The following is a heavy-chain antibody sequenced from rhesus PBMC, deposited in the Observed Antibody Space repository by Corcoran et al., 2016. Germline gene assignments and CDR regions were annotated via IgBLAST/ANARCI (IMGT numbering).Heavy chain of an antibody. V-gene: IGHV4-169*02. J-gene: IGHJ4*01. D-gene: IGHD5-24*01. CDR3: AREGRRYSNYFDY. CDR2: IYGSGSST. CDR1: GGSISSSY. Sequence: QLQLQESGPGLVKPSETLSVTCAVSGGSISSSYWSWIRQAPGKGLEWIWYIYGSGSSTNYNPSLKSRVTLSVDTSKSQLSLKLSSVTTADTAVYYCAREGRRYSNYFDYWGQGVLVTVSS.